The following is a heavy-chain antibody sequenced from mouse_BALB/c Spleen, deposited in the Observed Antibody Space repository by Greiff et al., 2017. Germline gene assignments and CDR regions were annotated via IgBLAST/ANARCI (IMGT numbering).Heavy chain of an antibody. D-gene: IGHD2-1*01. Sequence: EVKLEESGPGLVKPSQSLSLTCSVTGYSITSGYYWNWIRQFPGNKLEWMGYISYDGSNNYNPSLKNRISITRDTSKNQFFLKLNSVTTEDTATYYCAREDYGNDYWGQGTTLTVSS. CDR3: AREDYGNDY. V-gene: IGHV3-6*02. CDR2: ISYDGSN. J-gene: IGHJ2*01. CDR1: GYSITSGYY.